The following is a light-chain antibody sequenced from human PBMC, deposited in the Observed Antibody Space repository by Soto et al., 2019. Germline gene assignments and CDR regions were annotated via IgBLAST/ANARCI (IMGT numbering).Light chain of an antibody. V-gene: IGKV3-20*01. CDR3: QQYGSSPLT. CDR2: GAS. Sequence: EIVLTQSPGTLSLSPGERATLSCRASQSVSSSYLAWYQQKPGQAPRLLIYGASSRTTGIPDRFSGSASRTDFTLTISILEPEDFAVYFCQQYGSSPLTFGGGTKVEIK. CDR1: QSVSSSY. J-gene: IGKJ4*01.